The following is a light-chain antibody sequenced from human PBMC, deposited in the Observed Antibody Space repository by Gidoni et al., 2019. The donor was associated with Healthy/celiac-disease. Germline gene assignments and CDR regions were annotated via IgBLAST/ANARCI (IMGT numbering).Light chain of an antibody. CDR3: QQRSNWPCS. V-gene: IGKV3-11*01. CDR1: QSVSSY. J-gene: IGKJ2*04. Sequence: EIVLTQSPAPLSLSPGERATLSCRASQSVSSYLDWYQQKPGQAPRLLIYAASNRATGIPARFSGSGSGTDFTLTISSLEPEDFSFYYCQQRSNWPCSFGQGTKLEIK. CDR2: AAS.